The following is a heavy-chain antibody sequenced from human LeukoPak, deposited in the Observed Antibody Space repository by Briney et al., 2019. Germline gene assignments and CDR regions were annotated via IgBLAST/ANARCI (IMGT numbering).Heavy chain of an antibody. D-gene: IGHD6-25*01. J-gene: IGHJ4*02. Sequence: PSETLSLTCSVSGGSISSSNYFWAWIRQPPGKGLEWIGTMHHSGSTYYNPSLKSRVTISVDTSKNNFSLKLNSVTAADTAVYYCARLVGIAAHHFDYWGQGTLVTVSS. CDR2: MHHSGST. CDR3: ARLVGIAAHHFDY. CDR1: GGSISSSNYF. V-gene: IGHV4-39*02.